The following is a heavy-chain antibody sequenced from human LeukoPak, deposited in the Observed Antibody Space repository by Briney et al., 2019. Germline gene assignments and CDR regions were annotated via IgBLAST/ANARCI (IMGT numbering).Heavy chain of an antibody. CDR3: AKAVAPIYGGDY. V-gene: IGHV3-30*18. Sequence: GGSLRLSCAASGFTFNSYGMHWVRQSPGKGLEWVAVISYDGSNKYYADSVKGRFTISRDNSKNTLYLQMNSLRAEDTAVYYCAKAVAPIYGGDYWGQGTLVTVSS. CDR2: ISYDGSNK. D-gene: IGHD4-23*01. J-gene: IGHJ4*02. CDR1: GFTFNSYG.